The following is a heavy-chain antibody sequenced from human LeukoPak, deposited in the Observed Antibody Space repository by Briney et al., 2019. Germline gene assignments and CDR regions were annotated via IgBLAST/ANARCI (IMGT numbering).Heavy chain of an antibody. Sequence: PGGSLRLSCAASGFTFSDYYMSWVRQAPGKGLEWVSVIYSGGSTYYADSVKGRFTISRDNSKNTLYLQMNSLRAEDTAVYYCARDFQGRDYWGQGTLVTVSS. V-gene: IGHV3-53*01. CDR2: IYSGGST. J-gene: IGHJ4*02. CDR3: ARDFQGRDY. CDR1: GFTFSDYY.